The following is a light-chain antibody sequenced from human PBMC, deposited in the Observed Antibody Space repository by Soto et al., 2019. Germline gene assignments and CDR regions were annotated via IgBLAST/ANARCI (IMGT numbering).Light chain of an antibody. V-gene: IGKV1-39*01. CDR3: QQSSSTVLT. Sequence: DIQMPQSPSSLSASVGDRVTITCRASQSISSYLNWYQQKPGKAPKLLIYAASSLQGGVPSRFSGSGSGTDFTLTISSLQREDCAIYYCQQSSSTVLTFGGGTKVEIK. J-gene: IGKJ4*01. CDR1: QSISSY. CDR2: AAS.